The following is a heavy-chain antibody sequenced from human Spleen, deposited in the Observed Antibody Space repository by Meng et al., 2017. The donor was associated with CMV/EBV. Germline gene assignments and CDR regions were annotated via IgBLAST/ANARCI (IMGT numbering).Heavy chain of an antibody. Sequence: GESLKISCVASGFSLSTYRMNWVRQAPGKGLEWVSYISSSGSTIYYADSVKGRFTISRDISKNTLYLQMGSLRPEDMGVYYCARGMMGAFDYWGQGTLVTVSS. CDR2: ISSSGSTI. D-gene: IGHD3-16*01. CDR3: ARGMMGAFDY. J-gene: IGHJ4*02. V-gene: IGHV3-48*01. CDR1: GFSLSTYR.